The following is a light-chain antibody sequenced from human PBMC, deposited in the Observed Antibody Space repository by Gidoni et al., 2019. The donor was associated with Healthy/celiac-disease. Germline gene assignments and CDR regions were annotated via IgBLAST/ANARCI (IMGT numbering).Light chain of an antibody. Sequence: EIVLTQSPATLSLSPGERATLSCRASQRVSSSYLAWYQQKPGQAPRLLIYGASSRATGIPDRFSGSGSGTDFTLTISRLEPEDFAVYYCQQYGSSPAYTFGQXTKLEIK. CDR2: GAS. J-gene: IGKJ2*01. CDR3: QQYGSSPAYT. CDR1: QRVSSSY. V-gene: IGKV3-20*01.